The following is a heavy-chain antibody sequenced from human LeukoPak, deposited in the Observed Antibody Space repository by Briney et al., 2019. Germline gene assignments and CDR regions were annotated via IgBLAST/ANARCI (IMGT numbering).Heavy chain of an antibody. CDR2: VFYSGST. D-gene: IGHD2-2*01. J-gene: IGHJ4*02. Sequence: SETLSLTCAVSGGSISSYYWSCIRQPPGEGPEWIGYVFYSGSTNYNPSLKSRVTISIDTSKNQFSLKLTSVAAADTAVYYCGRSYSTSWDDLGYIDYWGQGSLVAVSS. CDR1: GGSISSYY. V-gene: IGHV4-59*01. CDR3: GRSYSTSWDDLGYIDY.